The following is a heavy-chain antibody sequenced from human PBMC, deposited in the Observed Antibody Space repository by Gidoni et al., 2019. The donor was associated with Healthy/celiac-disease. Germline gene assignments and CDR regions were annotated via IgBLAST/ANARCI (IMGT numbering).Heavy chain of an antibody. V-gene: IGHV1-3*01. Sequence: QVQLVQSGAEVKKPGASVKVSCKASGYTFTSYAIHWVRQAPGQRPEWMGWINAGNGNTKYSQKFQGRVTITRDTSASTAYMEVSSLRSEDTAVYYCARCREQRGYSGYDYYYYYGMDVWGQGTTVTVSS. CDR3: ARCREQRGYSGYDYYYYYGMDV. CDR2: INAGNGNT. J-gene: IGHJ6*02. CDR1: GYTFTSYA. D-gene: IGHD5-12*01.